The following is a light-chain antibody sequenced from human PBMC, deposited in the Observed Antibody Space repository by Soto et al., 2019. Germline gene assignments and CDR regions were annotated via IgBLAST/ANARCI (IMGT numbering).Light chain of an antibody. CDR2: WAS. CDR3: QQYNSAPRT. CDR1: QSVLYSSNNKNY. V-gene: IGKV4-1*01. J-gene: IGKJ1*01. Sequence: DIVMTQSPDSLAVSLGERATINCKSSQSVLYSSNNKNYLAWYQQKPGLPPKLLIYWASTRESGVPDRFSGSGSGTDFTLTISSLQAEDVAVYYCQQYNSAPRTFGQGTKVEIK.